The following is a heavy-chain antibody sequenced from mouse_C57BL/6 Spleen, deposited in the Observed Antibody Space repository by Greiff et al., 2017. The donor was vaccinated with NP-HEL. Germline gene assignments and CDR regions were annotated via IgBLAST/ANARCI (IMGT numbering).Heavy chain of an antibody. Sequence: EVQLQESGPELVKPGASVKISCKASGYSFTDYNMNWVKQSNGKSLEWIGVINPNYGTTSYNQKFKGKATLTVDQSSSTAYMQLNSLTSEDSAVYYCARPHYYGSSYDYWYFDVWGTGTTVTVSS. CDR2: INPNYGTT. CDR1: GYSFTDYN. J-gene: IGHJ1*03. V-gene: IGHV1-39*01. CDR3: ARPHYYGSSYDYWYFDV. D-gene: IGHD1-1*01.